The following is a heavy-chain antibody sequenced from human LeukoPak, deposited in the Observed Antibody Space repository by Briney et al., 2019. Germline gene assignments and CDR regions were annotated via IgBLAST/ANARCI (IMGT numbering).Heavy chain of an antibody. J-gene: IGHJ6*03. CDR1: GFTFSSYG. D-gene: IGHD3-9*01. V-gene: IGHV3-30*02. CDR2: IRYDGSNK. Sequence: PGGSLRLSCAASGFTFSSYGMHWVRQAPGKGLEWVAFIRYDGSNKYYADSVKGRFTISRDNSKNTLYLQMNSLRAEDTAVYYCAKVKVAPVLRYFDWGYYMDVWGKGTTVTISS. CDR3: AKVKVAPVLRYFDWGYYMDV.